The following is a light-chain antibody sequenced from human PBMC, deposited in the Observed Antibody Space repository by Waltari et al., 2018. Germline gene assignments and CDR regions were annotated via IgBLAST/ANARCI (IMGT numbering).Light chain of an antibody. CDR1: QTIFRS. V-gene: IGKV1-39*01. J-gene: IGKJ4*01. CDR3: QQSFTTPT. CDR2: AAS. Sequence: DIQLTQSPSSLSASVGKRVTITYRASQTIFRSLNWYQKQPGKDPKLLIYAASNLQSGVPSRFRGSGSGTDFTLTIASLQPEDFATYYCQQSFTTPTFGGGTTVDIK.